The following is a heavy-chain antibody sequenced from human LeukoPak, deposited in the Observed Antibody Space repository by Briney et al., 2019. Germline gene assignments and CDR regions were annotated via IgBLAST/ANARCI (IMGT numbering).Heavy chain of an antibody. Sequence: ASVKVSCKASGGTFSSYAISWVRQAPGQGLEWMGGIIPIFGTANYAQKFQGRVTITTDESTSTAYMELSSLRSEDTAVYYCARSNSADVDTATDYYYMDVWGKGTTVTVSS. CDR1: GGTFSSYA. CDR3: ARSNSADVDTATDYYYMDV. J-gene: IGHJ6*03. D-gene: IGHD5-18*01. V-gene: IGHV1-69*05. CDR2: IIPIFGTA.